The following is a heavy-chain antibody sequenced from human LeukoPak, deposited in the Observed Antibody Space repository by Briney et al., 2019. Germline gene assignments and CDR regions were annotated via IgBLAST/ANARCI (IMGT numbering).Heavy chain of an antibody. CDR1: GFTFSSYA. CDR2: ISGSGGST. Sequence: GGSLRLSCAASGFTFSSYAMSWVRHAPGKGLEWVSGISGSGGSTYYADSVKGRFTISRDNSKNTLYLQMNSLRAEDTAVYHCARRYCSSTSCWGAAFDIWGQGTMVTVSS. CDR3: ARRYCSSTSCWGAAFDI. V-gene: IGHV3-23*01. J-gene: IGHJ3*02. D-gene: IGHD2-2*01.